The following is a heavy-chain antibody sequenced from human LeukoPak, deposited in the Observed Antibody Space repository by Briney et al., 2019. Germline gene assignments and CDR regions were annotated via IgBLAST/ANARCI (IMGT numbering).Heavy chain of an antibody. CDR2: IWYDGSNK. J-gene: IGHJ4*02. D-gene: IGHD4-23*01. Sequence: GRSLRLSCAASGFTFSSYGMHWVRQAPGKGLEWVAVIWYDGSNKYYADSVKGRFTISRDNSKNTLYLQMNSLRAEDTAVYYCAKYDYGGNWDYWGQGTLVTVSS. CDR1: GFTFSSYG. CDR3: AKYDYGGNWDY. V-gene: IGHV3-33*06.